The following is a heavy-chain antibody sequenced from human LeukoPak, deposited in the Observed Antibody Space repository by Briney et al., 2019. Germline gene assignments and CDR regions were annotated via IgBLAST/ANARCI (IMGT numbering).Heavy chain of an antibody. D-gene: IGHD2/OR15-2a*01. Sequence: PGGSLRLSCAASGFTFSSYSMNRVRQAPGKGLEWVSSISSSSSYIYYADSVKGRFTISRDNAKNSLYLQMNSLRAEDTAVYYCARQSMDSGGYWGQGTLVTVSS. J-gene: IGHJ4*02. CDR2: ISSSSSYI. V-gene: IGHV3-21*01. CDR3: ARQSMDSGGY. CDR1: GFTFSSYS.